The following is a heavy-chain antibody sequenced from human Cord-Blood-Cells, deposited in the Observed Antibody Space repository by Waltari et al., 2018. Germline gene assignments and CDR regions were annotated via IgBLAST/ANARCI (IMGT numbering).Heavy chain of an antibody. CDR1: GYSFTSYW. V-gene: IGHV5-51*01. D-gene: IGHD3-22*01. CDR2: IYPGDSDT. Sequence: EVKLVQSGAEVKKPGESLKISCKGSGYSFTSYWIGWVRQMPGKGREWMGIIYPGDSDTRYSPSFQGQVTISADKSISTAYLQWSSLKASDTAMYYCASLGDYYDSSGYWDAFDIWGQGTMVTVSS. J-gene: IGHJ3*02. CDR3: ASLGDYYDSSGYWDAFDI.